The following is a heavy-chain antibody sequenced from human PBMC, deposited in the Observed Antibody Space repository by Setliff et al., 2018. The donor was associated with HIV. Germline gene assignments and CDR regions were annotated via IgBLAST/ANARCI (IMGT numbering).Heavy chain of an antibody. V-gene: IGHV4-39*01. CDR2: IYYNGKT. Sequence: PSETLSLTCTVSGGSASNSRYYWGWIRQPPGKGLEYIGSIYYNGKTYYNPSLKSRVTISVDTSKNQFSLKLSSVTAADTAVFYCARLTTTYYYDSSAYYHPVWGQGTLVTVSS. J-gene: IGHJ4*02. D-gene: IGHD3-22*01. CDR1: GGSASNSRYY. CDR3: ARLTTTYYYDSSAYYHPV.